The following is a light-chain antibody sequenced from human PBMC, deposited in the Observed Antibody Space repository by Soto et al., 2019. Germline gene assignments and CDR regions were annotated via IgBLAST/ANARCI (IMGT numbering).Light chain of an antibody. Sequence: DVVTTQSPLSLPVTLGQPASISCRSSQSLLHSDGNTYLNWFQQRPGQSPRRLIYQVSNRDSGVPDRFSGSGSGTDFTLKISRVEAEDVGVYYCMQGSHWPPWTFGQGTKVEIK. V-gene: IGKV2-30*02. CDR2: QVS. CDR1: QSLLHSDGNTY. J-gene: IGKJ1*01. CDR3: MQGSHWPPWT.